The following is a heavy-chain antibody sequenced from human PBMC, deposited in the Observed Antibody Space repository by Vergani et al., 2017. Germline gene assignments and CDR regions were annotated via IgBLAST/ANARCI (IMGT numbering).Heavy chain of an antibody. CDR3: ARDFLTRVTTLDYYYMGV. V-gene: IGHV3-30*03. Sequence: QVQLVESGGGEVQPGRSLRLSCSAAGFPFSDYGVHWVRQAPGKGLKWVSVISYDGNKKNYADSVKGRFTISRDNSKNTLYLEMNALRAEDTAVYYCARDFLTRVTTLDYYYMGVWGKGTTVTVSS. D-gene: IGHD1-1*01. CDR2: ISYDGNKK. CDR1: GFPFSDYG. J-gene: IGHJ6*03.